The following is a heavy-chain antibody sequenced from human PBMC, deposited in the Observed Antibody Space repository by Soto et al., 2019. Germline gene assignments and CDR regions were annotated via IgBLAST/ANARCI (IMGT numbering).Heavy chain of an antibody. D-gene: IGHD5-18*01. Sequence: SETLSITCTVAGGSISSYYWSWIRQPPGKGLEWIGDIYYSGSTNYNPSLKSRVTISVDTSKNQFSLKLSSVTAADTAVYYCARGEYSYGIDYWGQGALVTVSS. CDR1: GGSISSYY. CDR3: ARGEYSYGIDY. J-gene: IGHJ4*02. V-gene: IGHV4-59*01. CDR2: IYYSGST.